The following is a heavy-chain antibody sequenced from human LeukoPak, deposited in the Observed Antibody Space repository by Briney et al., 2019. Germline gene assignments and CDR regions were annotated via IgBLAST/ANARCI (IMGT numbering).Heavy chain of an antibody. D-gene: IGHD6-19*01. Sequence: SETLSLTCVVSGDSITSGSGWWSWVRQPPGEGLQWIGEIHHNGGTTYNPSLKSRVTFSIDKSKNQFSLRLNSVTAADTAVYYCLTRSLVAVTGNYYMDVWGKGTTVTVSS. CDR2: IHHNGGT. CDR1: GDSITSGSGW. CDR3: LTRSLVAVTGNYYMDV. J-gene: IGHJ6*03. V-gene: IGHV4-4*02.